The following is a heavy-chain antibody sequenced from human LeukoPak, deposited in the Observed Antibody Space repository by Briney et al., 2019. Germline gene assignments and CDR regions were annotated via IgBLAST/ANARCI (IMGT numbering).Heavy chain of an antibody. CDR2: IRSSGSTK. V-gene: IGHV3-48*03. CDR1: GFTFSSYE. J-gene: IGHJ4*02. Sequence: PGGSLRLSCAASGFTFSSYEMNWVRQAPGKGLEWVSYIRSSGSTKYYADSVKGRFTISRDNAKNSLYLQMNSLRAEDTAVYYCARDSYCSGGSCLPFFDYWGQGTLVTVSS. CDR3: ARDSYCSGGSCLPFFDY. D-gene: IGHD2-15*01.